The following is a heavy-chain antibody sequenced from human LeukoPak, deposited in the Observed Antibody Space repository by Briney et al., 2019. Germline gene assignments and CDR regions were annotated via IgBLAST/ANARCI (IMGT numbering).Heavy chain of an antibody. CDR1: GGSISPFY. Sequence: SETLSLTCTVSGGSISPFYWSWIRQPPGKGLEWIAYIYYSGSTAYNPSLKSRVTISVDTSKNQFSLKLSSVTAADTAVYYCARVGSSWYKYYFDYWGQGTLVTVSS. CDR2: IYYSGST. V-gene: IGHV4-59*01. CDR3: ARVGSSWYKYYFDY. J-gene: IGHJ4*02. D-gene: IGHD6-13*01.